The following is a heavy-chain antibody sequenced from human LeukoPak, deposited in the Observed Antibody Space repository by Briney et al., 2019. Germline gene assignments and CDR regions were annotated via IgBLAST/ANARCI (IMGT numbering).Heavy chain of an antibody. J-gene: IGHJ6*03. CDR2: ISYDGSNK. Sequence: GGSLRLSCAASGFTVSSNYMSWVRQAPGKGLEWVAVISYDGSNKYYADSVKGRFTISRDNSKNTLYLQMNSLRAEDTAVYYCARDRSIAARYYYYYMDVWGKGTTVTVSS. D-gene: IGHD6-6*01. CDR3: ARDRSIAARYYYYYMDV. CDR1: GFTVSSNY. V-gene: IGHV3-30-3*01.